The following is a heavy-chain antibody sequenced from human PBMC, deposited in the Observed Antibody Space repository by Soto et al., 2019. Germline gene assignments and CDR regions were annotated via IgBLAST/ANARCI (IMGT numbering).Heavy chain of an antibody. Sequence: AGSQSLPCAASGFSVSSYAIPWVRQAPGRGLEWVSRISGSGSSTDYADSVKGRFTISRDNSKNTLYLQMNSLRAEDTAVYYCAKVKGPFDNWGQGTLVTV. CDR1: GFSVSSYA. CDR3: AKVKGPFDN. J-gene: IGHJ4*02. V-gene: IGHV3-23*01. CDR2: ISGSGSST.